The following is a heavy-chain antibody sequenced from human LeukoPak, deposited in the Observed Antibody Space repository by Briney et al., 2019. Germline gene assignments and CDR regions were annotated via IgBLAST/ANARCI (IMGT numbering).Heavy chain of an antibody. D-gene: IGHD3-3*01. CDR1: GGSISSYY. CDR2: IYYSGST. J-gene: IGHJ6*02. CDR3: ARDGLYDFWRTTEPHGMDV. Sequence: SETLSFTCTVSGGSISSYYWSWIRQPPGKGLEWIGYIYYSGSTNYNPSLKSRVTISVDTSKNQFSLKLSSVTAADTAVYYCARDGLYDFWRTTEPHGMDVWGQGTTVTVSS. V-gene: IGHV4-59*01.